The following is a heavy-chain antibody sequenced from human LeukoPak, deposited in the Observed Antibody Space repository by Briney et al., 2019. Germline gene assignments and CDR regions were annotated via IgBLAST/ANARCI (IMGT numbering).Heavy chain of an antibody. Sequence: GGSLRLSCAASGFTFSSYSMNWVRQAPGKGLEWVSSISSSSSYIYYADPVKGRFTISRDNAKNSLYLQMNSLRAEDTAVYYCARNKKGDRYTYWGQGTLVTVSS. J-gene: IGHJ4*02. D-gene: IGHD3-16*01. CDR1: GFTFSSYS. CDR2: ISSSSSYI. CDR3: ARNKKGDRYTY. V-gene: IGHV3-21*01.